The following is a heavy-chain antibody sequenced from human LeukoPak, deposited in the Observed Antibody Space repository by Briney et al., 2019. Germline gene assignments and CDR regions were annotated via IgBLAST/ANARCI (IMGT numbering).Heavy chain of an antibody. CDR2: ISAYNGNT. Sequence: ASVKVSCKASGYTFTSYDINWVRQATGQGLEWMGWISAYNGNTNYAQKLQGRVTMTTDTSTSTAYMELRSLRSDDTAVYYCARDFVTVTGVGAFDIWGQGTMVTVSS. CDR1: GYTFTSYD. V-gene: IGHV1-18*01. CDR3: ARDFVTVTGVGAFDI. J-gene: IGHJ3*02. D-gene: IGHD4-17*01.